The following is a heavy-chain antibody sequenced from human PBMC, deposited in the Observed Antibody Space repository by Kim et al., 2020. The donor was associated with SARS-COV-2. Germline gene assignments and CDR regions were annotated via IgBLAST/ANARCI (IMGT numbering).Heavy chain of an antibody. J-gene: IGHJ2*01. Sequence: DSVKGRFTISRDNSTNTLYLQMNSLRAEDTAVYYCAKRLQQWLVHWYFDLWGRGTLVTVSS. V-gene: IGHV3-23*01. D-gene: IGHD6-19*01. CDR3: AKRLQQWLVHWYFDL.